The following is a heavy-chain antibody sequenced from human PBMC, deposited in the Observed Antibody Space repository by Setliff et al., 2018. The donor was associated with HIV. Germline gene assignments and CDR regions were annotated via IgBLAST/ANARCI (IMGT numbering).Heavy chain of an antibody. CDR3: ATRGRDLGFDY. CDR2: IIPILGMS. CDR1: GGTFSIYA. D-gene: IGHD1-1*01. J-gene: IGHJ4*02. V-gene: IGHV1-69*10. Sequence: SVKVSCKASGGTFSIYAISWVRQAPGQGLEWMGGIIPILGMSIYAQKFQGRVTITADESTSTAYMELSSLRSDDTAVYYCATRGRDLGFDYWGQGTLVTVSS.